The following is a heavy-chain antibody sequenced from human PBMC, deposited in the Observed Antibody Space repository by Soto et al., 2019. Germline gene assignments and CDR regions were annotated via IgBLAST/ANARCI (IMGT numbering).Heavy chain of an antibody. D-gene: IGHD1-1*01. V-gene: IGHV4-31*03. J-gene: IGHJ4*02. CDR2: IYYSGIT. CDR1: SGSISSGGYY. Sequence: QVQLQESGPGLVKPSQTLSLTCTVSSGSISSGGYYWSWIRQHPGKGLEWIGYIYYSGITYYNPSLKIRVTISVDTSKHQFSLKLSSVTAADTAVYYCARWPQLEPRFDYWGQGTLVTVSS. CDR3: ARWPQLEPRFDY.